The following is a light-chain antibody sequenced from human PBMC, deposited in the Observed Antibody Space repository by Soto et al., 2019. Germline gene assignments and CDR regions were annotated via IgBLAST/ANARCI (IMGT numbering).Light chain of an antibody. Sequence: DIVMTQSPDSLAVSLGERATINCKSSQSVLYSSNNKNYLAWYQQKPGQPPKLLIYWASTRESGVPDRFSGSGSGKDFTLAISSLQAEEVAVYYCQQYYSTPLTFGPGTKVDIK. CDR1: QSVLYSSNNKNY. V-gene: IGKV4-1*01. J-gene: IGKJ3*01. CDR2: WAS. CDR3: QQYYSTPLT.